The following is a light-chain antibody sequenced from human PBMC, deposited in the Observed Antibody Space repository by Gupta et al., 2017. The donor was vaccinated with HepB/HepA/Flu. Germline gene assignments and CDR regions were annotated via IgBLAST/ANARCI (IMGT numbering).Light chain of an antibody. CDR3: QQYNNWPLT. V-gene: IGKV3-15*01. Sequence: ATLSCRASQSVSSNLAWYQQQPGQAPRLLIYGASTRATGIPARFSGSASGTEFTLTISSLQSEVVAVYCCQQYNNWPLTFGGGTKVEIK. CDR2: GAS. J-gene: IGKJ4*02. CDR1: QSVSSN.